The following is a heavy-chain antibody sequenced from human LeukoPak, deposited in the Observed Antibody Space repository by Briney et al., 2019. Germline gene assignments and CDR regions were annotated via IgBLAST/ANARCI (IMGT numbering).Heavy chain of an antibody. V-gene: IGHV4-38-2*02. CDR3: ARSTSTGSGKGYFDP. Sequence: PSETLSLTCTVSGGSISSYYCAWIRQPPGKGLEWIGSIYHSGSTYYNPSLKSRITISIDTSKNQFSLKLSSVTAADTALYYCARSTSTGSGKGYFDPWGQGTLVTVSS. J-gene: IGHJ5*02. D-gene: IGHD3-10*01. CDR1: GGSISSYY. CDR2: IYHSGST.